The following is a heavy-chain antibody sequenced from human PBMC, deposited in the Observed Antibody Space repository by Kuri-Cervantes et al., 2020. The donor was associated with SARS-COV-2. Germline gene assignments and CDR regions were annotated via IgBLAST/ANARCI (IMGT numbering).Heavy chain of an antibody. D-gene: IGHD5-18*01. CDR2: IYYSGST. Sequence: GSLRLSCTVPGGSISSYYWSWIRQPPGKGLEWIGYIYYSGSTNYNPSLKSRVTISVDTSKNQFSLKLSSVTAADTAVYYCARGYSLIDYWGQGTLVTVSS. J-gene: IGHJ4*02. CDR3: ARGYSLIDY. CDR1: GGSISSYY. V-gene: IGHV4-59*01.